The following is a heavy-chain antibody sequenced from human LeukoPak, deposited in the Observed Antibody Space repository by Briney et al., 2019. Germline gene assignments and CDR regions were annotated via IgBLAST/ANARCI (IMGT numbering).Heavy chain of an antibody. CDR2: IYYSGST. D-gene: IGHD3-16*01. Sequence: SETLSLTCAVSGGSISSSSYYWGWLRQPPGRGLEWIGSIYYSGSTYYNPSLKSRVTISVDTSKNQFSLKLSSVTAADTAVYYCARDLRGSYYFDYWGQGTLVTVSS. CDR3: ARDLRGSYYFDY. J-gene: IGHJ4*02. V-gene: IGHV4-39*07. CDR1: GGSISSSSYY.